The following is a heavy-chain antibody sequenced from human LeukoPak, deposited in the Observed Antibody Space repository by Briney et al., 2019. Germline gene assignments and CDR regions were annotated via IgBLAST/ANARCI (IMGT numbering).Heavy chain of an antibody. D-gene: IGHD6-13*01. CDR1: GGSVSSGSYY. CDR3: ASSPYSSLRNY. Sequence: PSETLSLTCNVSGGSVSSGSYYWSWIRQPPGKGLEGIGYIYYSGSTNYNPSLKSRVTISVDTSKNQFSLKLSSVTAEDTAVYYCASSPYSSLRNYWGQGTLVTVSS. J-gene: IGHJ4*02. CDR2: IYYSGST. V-gene: IGHV4-61*01.